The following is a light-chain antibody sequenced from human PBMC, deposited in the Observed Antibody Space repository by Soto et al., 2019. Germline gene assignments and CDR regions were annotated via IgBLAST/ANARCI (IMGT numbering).Light chain of an antibody. Sequence: DIPLTQSPSFLSASVGDRVTITCRASQGISSYLAWYQQKPGKAPKLLIYAASTLQSGVPSRFSGSGSGTEFTLTISSLQPEDFATYYCQQLNSYPLTFDQGTRLEIK. V-gene: IGKV1-9*01. CDR1: QGISSY. CDR3: QQLNSYPLT. J-gene: IGKJ5*01. CDR2: AAS.